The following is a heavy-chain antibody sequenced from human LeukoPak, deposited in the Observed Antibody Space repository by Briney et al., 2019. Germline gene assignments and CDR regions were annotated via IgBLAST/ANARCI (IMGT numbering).Heavy chain of an antibody. J-gene: IGHJ4*02. Sequence: ASVKVSCKASGYTFTGYYMHWVRQAPGQGLEWMGWIKPNSGGTNYAQKFQGRVTMTRDTSISTAYMELSRLRSDDTAVYYCAREGDYYDSSGYYSNWGQGTLVTVSS. CDR2: IKPNSGGT. CDR3: AREGDYYDSSGYYSN. D-gene: IGHD3-22*01. CDR1: GYTFTGYY. V-gene: IGHV1-2*02.